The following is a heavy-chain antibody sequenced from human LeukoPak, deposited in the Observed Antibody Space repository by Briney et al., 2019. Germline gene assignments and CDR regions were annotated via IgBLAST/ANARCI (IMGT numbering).Heavy chain of an antibody. Sequence: GGSLRLSCAASGFTFDSYAMSWVRQAPGKGLEWVSAVSRFGGTTYYADSAKGRFTISRDNSKNTLYLQMNSLRAEDTAVYYCARPISTVSYYGMDVWGQGTTVTVSS. J-gene: IGHJ6*02. V-gene: IGHV3-23*01. CDR3: ARPISTVSYYGMDV. CDR1: GFTFDSYA. CDR2: VSRFGGTT. D-gene: IGHD4-17*01.